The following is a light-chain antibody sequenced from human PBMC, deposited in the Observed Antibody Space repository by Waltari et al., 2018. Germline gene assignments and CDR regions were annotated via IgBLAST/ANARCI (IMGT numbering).Light chain of an antibody. CDR2: EVT. CDR3: CSDAGSGTYV. V-gene: IGLV2-23*02. Sequence: QSALTQPASVSGSPGPSITISSTGTSSDIGKYTYVSWYQHLPAKVPKVMISEVTKRPSAVSNRFSGSKSGNTASLTISGLQADDEAEYYCCSDAGSGTYVFGTGTKLTVV. CDR1: SSDIGKYTY. J-gene: IGLJ1*01.